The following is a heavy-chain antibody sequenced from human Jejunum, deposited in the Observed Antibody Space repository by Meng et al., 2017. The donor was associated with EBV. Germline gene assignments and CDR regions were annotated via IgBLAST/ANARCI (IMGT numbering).Heavy chain of an antibody. CDR3: AGNGYYALEY. CDR2: IYHGGGT. Sequence: QGQLEESGPRMEKPSGTLSLTCGVSGGSISDNDWWSWVRQPPGKGLEWLGEIYHGGGTNYNPSLESRVTISVDKSKNQFSLKLNSVTVADTAVYYCAGNGYYALEYWGPGILVTVSS. D-gene: IGHD3-22*01. V-gene: IGHV4-4*02. J-gene: IGHJ4*02. CDR1: GGSISDNDW.